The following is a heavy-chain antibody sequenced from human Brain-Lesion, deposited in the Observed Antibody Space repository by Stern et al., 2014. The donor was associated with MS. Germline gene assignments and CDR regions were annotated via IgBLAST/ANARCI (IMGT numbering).Heavy chain of an antibody. CDR1: GGSINTNNYY. Sequence: VQLVESGPGLVKPSETLSLTCTVSGGSINTNNYYWGWIRQPPGKGLEWIGNIYSSGSTFYSPSLKSRVTMSVDTSKNQFSLKRGSGTAADTAVYYCARTGDDFGDYSLSYWGQGTLVTVSS. V-gene: IGHV4-39*01. D-gene: IGHD4-17*01. CDR2: IYSSGST. CDR3: ARTGDDFGDYSLSY. J-gene: IGHJ4*02.